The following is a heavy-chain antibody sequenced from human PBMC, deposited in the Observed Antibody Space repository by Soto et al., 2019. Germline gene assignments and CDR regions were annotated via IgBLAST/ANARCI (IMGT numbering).Heavy chain of an antibody. D-gene: IGHD4-17*01. CDR3: ARGPHTSVTTRGIVWFDP. V-gene: IGHV1-8*01. CDR2: MNPDSGNT. Sequence: QVQLVQSGAEVEKPGASVKVSCKASAYTFTSYDINWVRQATGQGLEWMGWMNPDSGNTGYAQKFQGRVTMTRNTAINTAHMERSSLSSEDTAVYYCARGPHTSVTTRGIVWFDPWGQGTLVTVSS. J-gene: IGHJ5*02. CDR1: AYTFTSYD.